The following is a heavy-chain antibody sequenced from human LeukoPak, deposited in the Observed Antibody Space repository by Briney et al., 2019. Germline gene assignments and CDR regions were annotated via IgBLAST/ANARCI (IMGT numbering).Heavy chain of an antibody. CDR1: GFTFSNAW. CDR3: SRRYYDSSGYFFDY. D-gene: IGHD3-22*01. J-gene: IGHJ4*02. CDR2: IKSKTDGGTT. V-gene: IGHV3-15*07. Sequence: PGGSLRLSCAASGFTFSNAWMNWVRQAPGKGLEWVGRIKSKTDGGTTDYAAPVKGRFTISRDDSKDTLYLQMNSLKTEDTAVYYCSRRYYDSSGYFFDYWGQGTLVTVSS.